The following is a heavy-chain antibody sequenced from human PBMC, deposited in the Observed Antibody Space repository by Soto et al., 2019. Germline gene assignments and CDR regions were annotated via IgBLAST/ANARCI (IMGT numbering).Heavy chain of an antibody. CDR1: GFTFTSSA. CDR3: AAVPPPYDFWRRGYYYYGMDV. D-gene: IGHD3-3*01. V-gene: IGHV1-58*01. J-gene: IGHJ6*02. CDR2: IVVGSGNT. Sequence: SVKVSCKASGFTFTSSAVQWVRQARGQRLEWIGWIVVGSGNTNYAQKFQERVTITRDMSTSTAYVELSSLRSEDTAVYYCAAVPPPYDFWRRGYYYYGMDVWGQGTTVTVSS.